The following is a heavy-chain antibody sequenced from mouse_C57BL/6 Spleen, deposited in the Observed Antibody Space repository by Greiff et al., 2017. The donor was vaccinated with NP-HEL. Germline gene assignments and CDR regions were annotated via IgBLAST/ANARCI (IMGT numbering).Heavy chain of an antibody. J-gene: IGHJ1*03. CDR2: IYPGSGST. CDR1: GYTFTSYW. Sequence: QVQLQQPGAELVKPGASVKMSCKASGYTFTSYWITWVKQRPGQGLEWIGDIYPGSGSTNYNEKFKSKATLTVDTSSSTAYMQLSSLTSEDSAVYDCARRGFITTVVARDVDVWGTGTTVTVSS. D-gene: IGHD1-1*01. V-gene: IGHV1-55*01. CDR3: ARRGFITTVVARDVDV.